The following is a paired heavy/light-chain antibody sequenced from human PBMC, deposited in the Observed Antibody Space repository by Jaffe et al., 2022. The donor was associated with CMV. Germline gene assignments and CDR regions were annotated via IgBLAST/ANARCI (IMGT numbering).Heavy chain of an antibody. D-gene: IGHD3-22*01. J-gene: IGHJ4*02. CDR3: ARQSTMIWVTRKVTQFDS. Sequence: QLQLQESGPGLVKPSETLSLTCSVSGGSTSTIAYYWGWIRQSPGEGLEWIGSIYYTGSTYYNASLKSRAIISVDTSKNQFSLQLSSVTAADTAVYYCARQSTMIWVTRKVTQFDSWGQGILVTVSS. CDR1: GGSTSTIAYY. V-gene: IGHV4-39*01. CDR2: IYYTGST.
Light chain of an antibody. J-gene: IGKJ4*01. V-gene: IGKV1-12*01. CDR3: QQTSGSPVT. CDR1: QGINNW. Sequence: DIQMTQSPSSVSASVGDRVTITCRASQGINNWLAWYQQKPGKAPKLLIYAASTLQSGVPSRFSGSGSETDFSLTISSLQPEDFGTYYCQQTSGSPVTFGGGTKVDIK. CDR2: AAS.